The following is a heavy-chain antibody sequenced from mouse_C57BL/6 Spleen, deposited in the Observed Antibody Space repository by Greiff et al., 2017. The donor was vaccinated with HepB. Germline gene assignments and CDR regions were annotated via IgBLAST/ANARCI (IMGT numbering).Heavy chain of an antibody. J-gene: IGHJ2*01. CDR2: ISYDGSN. V-gene: IGHV3-6*01. CDR1: GYSITSGYY. Sequence: EVKLMESGPGLVKPSQSLSLTCSVPGYSITSGYYWNWIRQFPGNKLEWMGYISYDGSNNYNPSLKNRISITRDTSKNQFFLKLNSVTTEDTATYYCARDRLYDGYPYYFDYWGQGTTLTVSS. D-gene: IGHD2-3*01. CDR3: ARDRLYDGYPYYFDY.